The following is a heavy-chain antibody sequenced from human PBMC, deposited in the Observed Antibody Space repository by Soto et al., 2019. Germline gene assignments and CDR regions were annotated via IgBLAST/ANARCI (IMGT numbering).Heavy chain of an antibody. D-gene: IGHD3-3*01. CDR3: ARVGNYDFWSGYYRSPHYYYYGMDV. CDR2: IIPIFGTA. CDR1: GGTFSSYA. Sequence: SVKVSCKASGGTFSSYAISWVRQAPGQGLEWMGGIIPIFGTANYAQKFQGRVTITADESTSTAYMELSSLRSEDTAVYYCARVGNYDFWSGYYRSPHYYYYGMDVWG. J-gene: IGHJ6*02. V-gene: IGHV1-69*13.